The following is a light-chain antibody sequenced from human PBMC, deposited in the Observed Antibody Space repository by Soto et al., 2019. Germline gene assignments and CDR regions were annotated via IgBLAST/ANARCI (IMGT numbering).Light chain of an antibody. CDR1: SSNIGAGYD. J-gene: IGLJ1*01. Sequence: QSVLTQPPSVSGAPGQRVTISCTGSSSNIGAGYDVHWYQQLPGTAPKLLIYGNSNRPSGVPDRFSGSKSGTSASLAITGLQADDEADYYCQSYDSSLGGLYVFGTGTKLTVL. V-gene: IGLV1-40*01. CDR2: GNS. CDR3: QSYDSSLGGLYV.